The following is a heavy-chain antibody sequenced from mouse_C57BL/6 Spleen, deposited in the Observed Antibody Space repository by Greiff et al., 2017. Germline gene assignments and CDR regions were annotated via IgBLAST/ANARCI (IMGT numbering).Heavy chain of an antibody. CDR1: GYSITSGYD. D-gene: IGHD3-2*02. CDR2: ISYSGST. J-gene: IGHJ3*01. CDR3: ASGGSSGPSWFAY. V-gene: IGHV3-1*01. Sequence: EVKLVESGPGMVKPSQSLSLTCTVTGYSITSGYDWHWIRHFPGNKLEWMGYISYSGSTNYNPSLKSRISITHDTSKNHFFMKLNSVTTEDTATYYCASGGSSGPSWFAYWGQGTLVTVSA.